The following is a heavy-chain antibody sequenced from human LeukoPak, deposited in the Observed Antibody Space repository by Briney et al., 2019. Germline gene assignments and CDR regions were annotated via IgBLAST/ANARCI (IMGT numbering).Heavy chain of an antibody. D-gene: IGHD5-18*01. J-gene: IGHJ4*02. Sequence: PSETLSLTCAVYGGSFSGYYWSWIRQPPGKGLEWIGEINHSGSTNYNPSLKSRVTISVDTSKNQFSLKLSSVTAADTAVYYCAGPRGYSYMRYYFDYWGQGTLVTVSS. V-gene: IGHV4-34*01. CDR1: GGSFSGYY. CDR2: INHSGST. CDR3: AGPRGYSYMRYYFDY.